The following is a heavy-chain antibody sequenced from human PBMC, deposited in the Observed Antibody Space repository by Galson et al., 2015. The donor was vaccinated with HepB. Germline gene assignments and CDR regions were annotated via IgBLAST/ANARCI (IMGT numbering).Heavy chain of an antibody. V-gene: IGHV3-48*02. CDR2: ISSSSSTI. Sequence: LRLSCAASGFTFSSYGMNWVRQAPGKGLEWVSHISSSSSTIYYADSVKGRFTISRDNAKNSLYLQVNSLRDEDTAVYYCARGGGGYSYGLAYWGQGTLVTVSS. D-gene: IGHD5-18*01. CDR3: ARGGGGYSYGLAY. J-gene: IGHJ4*02. CDR1: GFTFSSYG.